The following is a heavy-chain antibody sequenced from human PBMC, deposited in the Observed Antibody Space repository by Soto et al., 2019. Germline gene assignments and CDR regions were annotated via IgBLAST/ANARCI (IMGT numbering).Heavy chain of an antibody. V-gene: IGHV1-18*04. D-gene: IGHD1-26*01. CDR1: GYTFTSYG. CDR3: AREEQKNYYYGMDV. J-gene: IGHJ6*02. CDR2: ISAYNGNT. Sequence: GASVKVSCKASGYTFTSYGISCVRQAPGQGLEWMGWISAYNGNTNYAQKLQGRVTMTTDTSTSTAYMELRSLRSDDTAVYYCAREEQKNYYYGMDVWGQGTTVTVSS.